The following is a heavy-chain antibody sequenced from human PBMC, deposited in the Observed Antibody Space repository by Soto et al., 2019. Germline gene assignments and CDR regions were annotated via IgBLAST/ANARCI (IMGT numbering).Heavy chain of an antibody. V-gene: IGHV1-3*01. CDR1: GYTFTRYG. J-gene: IGHJ2*01. D-gene: IGHD1-26*01. Sequence: XSVKVSCKASGYTFTRYGMHWVRQAPGQRLDWMRSLXAGNAXTKYSQTFQGXXTITRATXXTTAYMDLRSLRPQDTAVYYCARGGSLYWYFDLWGRGTLVTVSS. CDR2: LXAGNAXT. CDR3: ARGGSLYWYFDL.